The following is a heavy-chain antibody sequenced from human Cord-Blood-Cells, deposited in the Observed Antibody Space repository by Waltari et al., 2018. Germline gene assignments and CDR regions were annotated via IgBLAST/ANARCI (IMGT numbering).Heavy chain of an antibody. CDR2: IYPGDSDT. CDR1: GYSFTSYW. J-gene: IGHJ5*02. Sequence: EVQLVQSGAEVKKPGESLKISWKGSGYSFTSYWIGWVRQMPGKGLEWMGIIYPGDSDTRYSPSFQGQVTISADKSISTAYLQWSSLKASDTAMYYCARVLSDSSGYYYWFDPWGQGTLVTVSS. CDR3: ARVLSDSSGYYYWFDP. V-gene: IGHV5-51*01. D-gene: IGHD3-22*01.